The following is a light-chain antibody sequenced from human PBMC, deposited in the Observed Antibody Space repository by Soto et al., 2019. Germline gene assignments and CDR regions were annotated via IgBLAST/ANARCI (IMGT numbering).Light chain of an antibody. CDR1: QSVSSY. V-gene: IGKV3-11*01. CDR3: QLRGDWPGT. Sequence: EIVLTQSPATLSLSPGERATLSCRASQSVSSYLAWYQQKPGQAPRLLIYDASARATGNPARYSGSGSGTDLTRTISSLEPEDCEVYDCQLRGDWPGTFGQGTKLEIK. J-gene: IGKJ2*01. CDR2: DAS.